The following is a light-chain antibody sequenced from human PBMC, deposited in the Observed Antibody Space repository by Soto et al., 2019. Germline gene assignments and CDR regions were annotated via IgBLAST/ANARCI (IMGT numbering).Light chain of an antibody. J-gene: IGKJ1*01. Sequence: EVVLTQSPGTLSLSPGERATLSCRASQSVSSRYLAWYQQKPGLAPRLILYDTSFRATGIPDRFSGSGSGTDFTLTISRLDPEDFAVYYCQQYGSSPSFGQGTKV. CDR3: QQYGSSPS. CDR2: DTS. V-gene: IGKV3D-20*01. CDR1: QSVSSRY.